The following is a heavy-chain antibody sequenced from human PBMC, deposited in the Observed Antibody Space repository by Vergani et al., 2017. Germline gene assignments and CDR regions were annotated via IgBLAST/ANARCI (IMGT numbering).Heavy chain of an antibody. CDR1: GGSFSGYY. D-gene: IGHD2-21*01. V-gene: IGHV4-34*01. Sequence: QVQLQQWGEGLLKPSETLSLTCAVYGGSFSGYYWSWIRQPQGKGLEWIGEINHSGRTNSNPYLKSRVTISVDTSKSQFSLKLSSVTAAGTSVYYCAKGRGGAFFDYWGQGTLVTVS. CDR2: INHSGRT. CDR3: AKGRGGAFFDY. J-gene: IGHJ4*02.